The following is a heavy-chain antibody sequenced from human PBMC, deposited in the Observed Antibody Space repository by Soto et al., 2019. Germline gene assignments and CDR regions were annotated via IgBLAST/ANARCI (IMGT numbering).Heavy chain of an antibody. CDR1: GGSISRGGYS. CDR2: IYHSGST. J-gene: IGHJ4*02. V-gene: IGHV4-30-2*01. Sequence: SETLSLTCAVSGGSISRGGYSWSWIRQPPGKGLEWIGYIYHSGSTYYNPSLKSRVTISVDRSKNQFSLKLSSVTAADTAVYYCASEVPYYFDYWGQGTLVTVSS. CDR3: ASEVPYYFDY.